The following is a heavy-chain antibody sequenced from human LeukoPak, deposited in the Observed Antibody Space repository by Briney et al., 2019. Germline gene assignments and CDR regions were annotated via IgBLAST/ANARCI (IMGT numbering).Heavy chain of an antibody. D-gene: IGHD2-8*01. Sequence: GGSLRLSCAASGSTFNNYNMNWVRQAPGKGLEWVSSISTSSNYIYYADSVKGRFTISRDNSKNTLYLQMNSLRAEDTAVYYCARDRCSHGVCYKDYWGQGTLVTVSS. J-gene: IGHJ4*02. CDR3: ARDRCSHGVCYKDY. V-gene: IGHV3-21*01. CDR2: ISTSSNYI. CDR1: GSTFNNYN.